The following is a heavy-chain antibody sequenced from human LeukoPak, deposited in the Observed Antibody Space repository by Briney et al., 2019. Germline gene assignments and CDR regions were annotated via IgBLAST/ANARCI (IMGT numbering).Heavy chain of an antibody. Sequence: PGGSLRLSCVGSGFTPKNLWMVWVPYAPGKGLEWVANMKQDGSEQYSADSVRGRFTISRDNAKNSLYLQMNSLRVADTAVYYCARDADWAYDYWGQGTLVTVS. D-gene: IGHD3/OR15-3a*01. CDR2: MKQDGSEQ. J-gene: IGHJ4*02. CDR3: ARDADWAYDY. CDR1: GFTPKNLW. V-gene: IGHV3-7*01.